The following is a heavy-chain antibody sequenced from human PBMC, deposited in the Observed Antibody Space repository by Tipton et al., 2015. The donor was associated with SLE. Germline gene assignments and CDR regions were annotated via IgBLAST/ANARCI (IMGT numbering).Heavy chain of an antibody. J-gene: IGHJ4*02. CDR1: GFTFSSYA. Sequence: SLRLSCAASGFTFSSYAMHWVRQAPGKGLEWVAVISYDGSNKYYADSVKGRFTISRDNSKNTLYLQMNSLKAEDTAVYYCAREQGSYYDFWSGRGGYFDYWGQGTLVTVSS. V-gene: IGHV3-30-3*01. CDR2: ISYDGSNK. D-gene: IGHD3-3*01. CDR3: AREQGSYYDFWSGRGGYFDY.